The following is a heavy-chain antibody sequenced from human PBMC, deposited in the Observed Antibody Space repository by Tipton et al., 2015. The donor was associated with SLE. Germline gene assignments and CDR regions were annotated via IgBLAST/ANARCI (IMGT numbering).Heavy chain of an antibody. D-gene: IGHD6-13*01. CDR3: ARHISSRAGNAFDI. CDR2: IYYSGST. J-gene: IGHJ3*02. V-gene: IGHV4-39*07. Sequence: TLSLTCTVSGGSISSSSYFWGWIRQPPGKGLEWVGTIYYSGSTYYNPSLKSRVTISVDTSKNQFSLKLSSVTAADTAVYYCARHISSRAGNAFDIWGQGTMVTVSS. CDR1: GGSISSSSYF.